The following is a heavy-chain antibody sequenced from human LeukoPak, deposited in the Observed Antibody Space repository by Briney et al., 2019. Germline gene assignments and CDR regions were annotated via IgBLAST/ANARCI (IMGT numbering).Heavy chain of an antibody. V-gene: IGHV4-34*01. Sequence: SETLSLTCAVYGGSFSGYYWSWIRQPPGKGLEWIGEINHSGSTNYNPSLKSRVTMSVDTSKNQFSLKLSSVTAADTAVYYCARESLYCSGGSCYSNWFDPWGQGTLVTVSS. CDR1: GGSFSGYY. CDR3: ARESLYCSGGSCYSNWFDP. J-gene: IGHJ5*02. CDR2: INHSGST. D-gene: IGHD2-15*01.